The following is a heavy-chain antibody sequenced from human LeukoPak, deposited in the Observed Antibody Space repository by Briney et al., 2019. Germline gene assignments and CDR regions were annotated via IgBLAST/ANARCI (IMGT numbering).Heavy chain of an antibody. V-gene: IGHV3-30*02. Sequence: RGSLRLSCAASGFTFSSYGMHWVRQAPGKGLEWVAFIRYDGSNKYYADSVKGRFTISRDNSKNTLYLQMNSLRAEDTAVYYCATPRGSVTAIDYFDYWGQGTLVTVSS. CDR1: GFTFSSYG. CDR2: IRYDGSNK. J-gene: IGHJ4*02. D-gene: IGHD2-21*02. CDR3: ATPRGSVTAIDYFDY.